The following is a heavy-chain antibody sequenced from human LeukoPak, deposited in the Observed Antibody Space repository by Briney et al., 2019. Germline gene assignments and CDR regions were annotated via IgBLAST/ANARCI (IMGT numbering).Heavy chain of an antibody. CDR1: GFTFSNYE. CDR2: IGSSGTLM. Sequence: GGSLRLSCAASGFTFSNYEMKWVRQAPGEGLEWVSYIGSSGTLMYYADSVKGRFTISRDNAKNSLYLQMNSLRAEDTAVYYCARGWAGNYWGQGTLVAVSS. D-gene: IGHD6-19*01. CDR3: ARGWAGNY. V-gene: IGHV3-48*03. J-gene: IGHJ4*02.